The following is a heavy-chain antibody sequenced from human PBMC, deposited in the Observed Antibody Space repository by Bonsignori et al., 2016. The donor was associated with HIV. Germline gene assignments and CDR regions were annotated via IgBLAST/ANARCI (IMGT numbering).Heavy chain of an antibody. J-gene: IGHJ4*02. CDR3: SREEFTIVRGAKGRLGY. D-gene: IGHD3-10*01. V-gene: IGHV1-2*02. CDR2: INPNSGGT. Sequence: WVRQAPGQGLEWMGWINPNSGGTNYAQKFQGRVTMTRDTSITTAYMELSRLRSDDTAVYYCSREEFTIVRGAKGRLGYWGQGTLVTVSS.